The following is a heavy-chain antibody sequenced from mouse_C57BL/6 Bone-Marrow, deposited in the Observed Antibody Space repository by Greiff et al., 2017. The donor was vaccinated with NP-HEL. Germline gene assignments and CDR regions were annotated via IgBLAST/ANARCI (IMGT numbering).Heavy chain of an antibody. CDR3: VRHRSITTVVAPGYFDV. V-gene: IGHV10-1*01. D-gene: IGHD1-1*01. CDR2: IRSKSNNYAT. J-gene: IGHJ1*03. Sequence: EAGGGLVQPKGSLKLSCAASGFSFNTYAMNWVRQAPGKGLEWVARIRSKSNNYATYYADSVKDRFTISRDDSESMLYLQMNNLKTEDTAMYYCVRHRSITTVVAPGYFDVWGTGTTVTVSS. CDR1: GFSFNTYA.